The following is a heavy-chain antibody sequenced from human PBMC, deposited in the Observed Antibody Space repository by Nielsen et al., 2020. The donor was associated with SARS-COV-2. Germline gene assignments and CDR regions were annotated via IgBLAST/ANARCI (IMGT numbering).Heavy chain of an antibody. CDR3: AKDRSPYTVTADFDY. CDR2: IWYDGSNK. Sequence: VRQAPGKGLEWVAVIWYDGSNKYYADSVKGRFTISRDNSKSTLYLQMNSLRAEDTAVYYCAKDRSPYTVTADFDYWGQGTLVTVSS. J-gene: IGHJ4*02. V-gene: IGHV3-33*06. D-gene: IGHD4-11*01.